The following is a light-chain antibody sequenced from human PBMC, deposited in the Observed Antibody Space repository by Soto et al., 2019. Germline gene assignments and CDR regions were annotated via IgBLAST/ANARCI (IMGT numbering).Light chain of an antibody. V-gene: IGKV1-17*01. CDR2: DAS. Sequence: DIQMTQSPSSLSASVGDIVTITFRASQGIRNDLGLYQQKPGKAPKLLIYDASSLESGVPSRFSGSGSGTEFTLTISSLQPDDFATYYCQQYNSYCSFGQGTKVDIK. CDR1: QGIRND. J-gene: IGKJ1*01. CDR3: QQYNSYCS.